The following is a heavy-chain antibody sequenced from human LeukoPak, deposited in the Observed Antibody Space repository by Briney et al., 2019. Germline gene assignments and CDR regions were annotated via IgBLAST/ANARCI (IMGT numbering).Heavy chain of an antibody. V-gene: IGHV3-21*01. D-gene: IGHD3-10*01. CDR1: GFTFSSYS. Sequence: GGSLRLSCAASGFTFSSYSMNWVRQAPGKGLEWVSSISSSTSYIYYADSVKGRFTISRDNAKNSLYLQMNSLRAEDTAVYYCARDPRSRWYYGSGSYIDYWGQGTLVTVSS. CDR2: ISSSTSYI. J-gene: IGHJ4*02. CDR3: ARDPRSRWYYGSGSYIDY.